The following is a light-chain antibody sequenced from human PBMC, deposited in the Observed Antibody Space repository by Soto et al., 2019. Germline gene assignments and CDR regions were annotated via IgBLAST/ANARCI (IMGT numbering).Light chain of an antibody. CDR1: ESVNNY. CDR2: DAS. Sequence: EVVLTQSPATLSLSPGERATLSCRASESVNNYLAWYQQKPGQAPRLLIYDASNRATGIPARFSGSGSGTDFTLTISSLRSEDSAIYYCQQYFEWPPMTFGQGTKVEI. V-gene: IGKV3-11*01. CDR3: QQYFEWPPMT. J-gene: IGKJ1*01.